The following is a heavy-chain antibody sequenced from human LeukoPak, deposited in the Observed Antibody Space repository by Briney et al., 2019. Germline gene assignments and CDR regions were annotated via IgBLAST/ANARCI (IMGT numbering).Heavy chain of an antibody. CDR3: TTGSATGTGLGY. Sequence: PGGSLRLSCTASGFTFGDYVMSWVRQAPGKGLEWVGFIRSKPYGGTTEYAASVKGRFIISRDDSKTIAYLQMNSLKSEDTAVYYCTTGSATGTGLGYWGQGTLVTVSS. D-gene: IGHD6-13*01. CDR1: GFTFGDYV. J-gene: IGHJ4*02. CDR2: IRSKPYGGTT. V-gene: IGHV3-49*04.